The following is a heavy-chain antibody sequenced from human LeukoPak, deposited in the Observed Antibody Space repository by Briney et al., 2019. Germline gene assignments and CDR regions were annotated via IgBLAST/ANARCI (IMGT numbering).Heavy chain of an antibody. CDR3: ARRSGSGSYYNYFHY. V-gene: IGHV4-39*07. Sequence: PSETLSLTCTVSGGSISSYYWGWIRQPPGKGLEWIGSIYYSGSTYYNPSLKSRVTISVDTSKNQFSLKLSSVTAADTAVYYCARRSGSGSYYNYFHYWGQGTLVTVSS. CDR2: IYYSGST. D-gene: IGHD3-10*01. J-gene: IGHJ4*02. CDR1: GGSISSYY.